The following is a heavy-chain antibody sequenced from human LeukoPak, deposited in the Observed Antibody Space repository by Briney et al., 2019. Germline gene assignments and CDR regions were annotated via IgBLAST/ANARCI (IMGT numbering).Heavy chain of an antibody. D-gene: IGHD2-2*01. CDR3: ATAEDIVVVPAAMNH. V-gene: IGHV3-30-3*01. Sequence: GRSLRLSCAASGFTFSSYAMHWVRQAPGKGLEWVAVISCDGSNKYYADSVKGRFTISRDNSKNTLYLQMNSLRAEDTAVYYCATAEDIVVVPAAMNHWGQGTLVAVSS. CDR1: GFTFSSYA. J-gene: IGHJ5*02. CDR2: ISCDGSNK.